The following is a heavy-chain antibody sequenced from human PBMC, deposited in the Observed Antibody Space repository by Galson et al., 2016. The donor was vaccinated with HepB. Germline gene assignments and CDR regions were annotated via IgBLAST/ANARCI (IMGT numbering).Heavy chain of an antibody. CDR1: GFTLSDSW. CDR2: IKQDGSEK. Sequence: SLRLSCAASGFTLSDSWMSWVRQAPGKGLEWVANIKQDGSEKYYMDSVKGRFTISRDNAKNSLYLQINSLRAEDTAVYYCTTSFDLWGRGTLVTVSS. J-gene: IGHJ2*01. V-gene: IGHV3-7*01. CDR3: TTSFDL.